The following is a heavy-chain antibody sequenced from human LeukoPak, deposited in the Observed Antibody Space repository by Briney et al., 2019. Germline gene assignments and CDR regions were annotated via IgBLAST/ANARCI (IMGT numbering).Heavy chain of an antibody. Sequence: SETLSLTCAVSGYSISSGYYWGWIRPPPGKGLEWIGSIYHSGSTYYNPSLKSRVTIPVDTSKNHFSLKLSSVTAADTAVYYCAKTYSSSSSAFDIWGQGTMVTVSS. J-gene: IGHJ3*02. CDR2: IYHSGST. CDR1: GYSISSGYY. V-gene: IGHV4-38-2*01. CDR3: AKTYSSSSSAFDI. D-gene: IGHD6-6*01.